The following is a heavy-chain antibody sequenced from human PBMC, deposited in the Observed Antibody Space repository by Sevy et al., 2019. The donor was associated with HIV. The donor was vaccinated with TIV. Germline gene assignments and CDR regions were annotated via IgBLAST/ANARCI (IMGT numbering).Heavy chain of an antibody. CDR1: GYTLTELS. CDR3: ATDHVLLWFGEFRY. V-gene: IGHV1-24*01. CDR2: FDPEDGET. D-gene: IGHD3-10*01. J-gene: IGHJ4*02. Sequence: KVSCKVSGYTLTELSMHWVRQAPGKGLEWMGGFDPEDGETIYAQKFQGRVTMTEDTSTDTAYMELSSLRSEDTAVYYCATDHVLLWFGEFRYWGQGTLVTVSS.